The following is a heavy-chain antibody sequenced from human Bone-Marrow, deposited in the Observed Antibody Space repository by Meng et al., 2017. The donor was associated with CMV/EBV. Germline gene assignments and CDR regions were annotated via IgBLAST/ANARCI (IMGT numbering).Heavy chain of an antibody. Sequence: CKPSGYAFTGYSMHWVGQAPGQGPEWMGWINPNSGGTNYAQRFQGRVTMTRDTSISTVYMEMSRLRSDDTAVYYCARVAGGWAFDYWGQGTLVTVSS. CDR3: ARVAGGWAFDY. V-gene: IGHV1-2*02. D-gene: IGHD6-19*01. J-gene: IGHJ4*02. CDR1: GYAFTGYS. CDR2: INPNSGGT.